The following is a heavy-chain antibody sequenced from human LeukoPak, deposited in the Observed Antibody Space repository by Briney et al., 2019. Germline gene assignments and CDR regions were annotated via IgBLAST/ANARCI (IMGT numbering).Heavy chain of an antibody. J-gene: IGHJ4*02. V-gene: IGHV3-21*01. CDR2: ISSDSNYI. CDR3: ARDRSRVSDY. CDR1: GFTFSTYS. Sequence: GGSLRLSCAASGFTFSTYSMNWVRQAPGKGLEWVSAISSDSNYIYYADSMKGRFTISRDNAKNSLYLQMNSLRAEDTAVYYCARDRSRVSDYWGQGTLVTISS.